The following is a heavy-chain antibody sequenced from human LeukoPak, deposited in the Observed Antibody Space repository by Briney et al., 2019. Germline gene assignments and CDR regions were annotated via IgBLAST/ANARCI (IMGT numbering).Heavy chain of an antibody. CDR1: GGTFSSYA. CDR2: ISAYNGNT. J-gene: IGHJ3*02. Sequence: GASVKVSCKASGGTFSSYAISWVRQAPGQGLEWMGWISAYNGNTNYAQKLQGRVTMTTDTSTSAAYMELRSLRSDDTAVYYCARVGSGWVIDAFDIWGQGTMVTVSS. CDR3: ARVGSGWVIDAFDI. D-gene: IGHD6-19*01. V-gene: IGHV1-18*01.